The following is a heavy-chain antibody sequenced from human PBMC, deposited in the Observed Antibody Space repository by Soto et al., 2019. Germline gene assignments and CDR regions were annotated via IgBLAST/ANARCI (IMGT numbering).Heavy chain of an antibody. Sequence: GESLKISCEGSGDSFTNYWIGWVRQMPGKGLEWMGIIYPDDSDTRYSPSFQGQVTISADKSISTAYLQWSSLKASDTAMYYCARHSIMLRGVIAHFDSWGQGTLVTVSS. V-gene: IGHV5-51*01. CDR3: ARHSIMLRGVIAHFDS. D-gene: IGHD3-10*01. CDR1: GDSFTNYW. J-gene: IGHJ4*02. CDR2: IYPDDSDT.